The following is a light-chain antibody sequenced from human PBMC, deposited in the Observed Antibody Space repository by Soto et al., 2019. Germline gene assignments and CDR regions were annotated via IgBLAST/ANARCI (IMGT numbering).Light chain of an antibody. CDR3: SSYTSSSTLMV. J-gene: IGLJ2*01. Sequence: QSALTQPASVSGSPGQSITISCTGTSSEVGGYDYVSWNQQHPGKAPKLMIYDVSNRPSGVSNRFSGSKSGNTASLTISGLQAEDEADYYCSSYTSSSTLMVFGGGTKLTVL. CDR1: SSEVGGYDY. CDR2: DVS. V-gene: IGLV2-14*01.